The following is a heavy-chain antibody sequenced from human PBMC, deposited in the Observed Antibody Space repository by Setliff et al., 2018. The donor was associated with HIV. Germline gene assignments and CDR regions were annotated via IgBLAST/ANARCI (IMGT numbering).Heavy chain of an antibody. V-gene: IGHV1-18*01. Sequence: GASVKVSCKASGYTFIDYGISWVRQAPGQGLEWMGWISPFNGNTNYAQKLQGRLTVTTDTSTSTAYMDLSSLRSEDTAIYYCAKDRVSGWNNWFDPWGQGTLVTVSS. D-gene: IGHD6-19*01. CDR2: ISPFNGNT. CDR3: AKDRVSGWNNWFDP. CDR1: GYTFIDYG. J-gene: IGHJ5*02.